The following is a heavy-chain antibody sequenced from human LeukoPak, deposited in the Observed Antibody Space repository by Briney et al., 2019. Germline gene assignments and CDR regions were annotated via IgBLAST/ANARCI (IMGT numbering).Heavy chain of an antibody. J-gene: IGHJ5*02. CDR2: IHYSGST. D-gene: IGHD6-13*01. CDR3: ARGHSSSWLLNRFDP. V-gene: IGHV4-59*01. CDR1: GGSISSYY. Sequence: PSETLSLTCTVSGGSISSYYWSWIRQPPGKGLEWIGYIHYSGSTNYNPSLKSRVTISVDMSKNQFSLKLSSVTAADTAVYYCARGHSSSWLLNRFDPWGQGTLVTVSS.